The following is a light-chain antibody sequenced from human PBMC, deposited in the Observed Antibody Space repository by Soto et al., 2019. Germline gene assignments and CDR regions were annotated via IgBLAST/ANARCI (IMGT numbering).Light chain of an antibody. V-gene: IGKV3-20*01. CDR1: QSISNNY. CDR3: QQYGRSLPT. J-gene: IGKJ2*01. CDR2: GAS. Sequence: ENVLTQSPDILSLSPGERVTLSCRSSQSISNNYLAWYQQKPGQAPRVLIYGASSRATGIPDRFSGSGSGTDFTLTISRLQPEDFALYYCQQYGRSLPTFGRGTKLEIK.